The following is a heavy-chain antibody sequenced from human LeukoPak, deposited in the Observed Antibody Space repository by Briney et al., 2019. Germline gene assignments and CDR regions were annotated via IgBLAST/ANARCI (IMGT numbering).Heavy chain of an antibody. J-gene: IGHJ4*02. Sequence: GGSLRLSCTASGFTFNTYAMSWVRQAPGKGLEWVSSIAADSSFAFYAGSVRGRFTISRDNSKNKVDLQMNSLRAEDTAVYYCARDHDILTGYYFDYWGQGTLVTVSS. CDR1: GFTFNTYA. CDR2: IAADSSFA. D-gene: IGHD3-9*01. V-gene: IGHV3-23*01. CDR3: ARDHDILTGYYFDY.